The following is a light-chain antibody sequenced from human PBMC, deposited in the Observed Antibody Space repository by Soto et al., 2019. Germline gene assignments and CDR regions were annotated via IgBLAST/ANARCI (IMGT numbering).Light chain of an antibody. V-gene: IGKV1-5*03. J-gene: IGKJ4*01. Sequence: DIQMTQSPSTLSASVGDRVTITCRASQNINSWLAWYQQKPGKAPKLLIYKASNLESGVPPRFSGSGSGTDFTLTISSLQPADFAAYHCQQYESFFPLTFGGGTKVEIK. CDR3: QQYESFFPLT. CDR2: KAS. CDR1: QNINSW.